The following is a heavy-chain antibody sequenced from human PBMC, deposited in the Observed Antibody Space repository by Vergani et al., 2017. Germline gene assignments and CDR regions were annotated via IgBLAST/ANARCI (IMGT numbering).Heavy chain of an antibody. CDR3: ARHSMVEWIVKLRWMDP. J-gene: IGHJ5*02. V-gene: IGHV4-39*01. Sequence: QLQLQESGPGLVKPSATLSLTCSVSGASIRSSNYYWGWIRQPPGKGLEWIASIYYSGSTYYNPSLKSRVTISVDTSKNQFSLKLSSVTAADTAVYFCARHSMVEWIVKLRWMDPGGKGILVTVSS. CDR2: IYYSGST. CDR1: GASIRSSNYY. D-gene: IGHD3-3*01.